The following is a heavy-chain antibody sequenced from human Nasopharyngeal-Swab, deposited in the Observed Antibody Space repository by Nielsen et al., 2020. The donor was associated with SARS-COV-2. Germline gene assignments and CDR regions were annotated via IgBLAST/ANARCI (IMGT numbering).Heavy chain of an antibody. CDR1: GYSFTNYG. J-gene: IGHJ5*02. D-gene: IGHD2-15*01. CDR2: INTKTGNP. V-gene: IGHV7-4-1*02. CDR3: ARDGTHCSGGTCFDN. Sequence: APVKVSCKASGYSFTNYGVNWVRQAPGQGLEWMGWINTKTGNPTYAQGFTGRFVFSLDTSVTTAYLQISSLEAEDTAVYYCARDGTHCSGGTCFDNWGQGTLVTVSS.